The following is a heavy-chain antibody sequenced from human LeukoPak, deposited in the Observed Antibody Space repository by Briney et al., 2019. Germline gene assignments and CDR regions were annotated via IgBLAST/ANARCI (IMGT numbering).Heavy chain of an antibody. Sequence: GGSLRLSCAASGFTFSDYNMRWIRQAPGKGLEWVSSISRSGSTKYYADSVKGRFTISRDNAKNSLFLQMNSLRAEDTAVYYCARVLRYCSSGNCYSGGLGYMDVWGKGTTVTISS. D-gene: IGHD2-15*01. J-gene: IGHJ6*03. V-gene: IGHV3-11*01. CDR2: ISRSGSTK. CDR1: GFTFSDYN. CDR3: ARVLRYCSSGNCYSGGLGYMDV.